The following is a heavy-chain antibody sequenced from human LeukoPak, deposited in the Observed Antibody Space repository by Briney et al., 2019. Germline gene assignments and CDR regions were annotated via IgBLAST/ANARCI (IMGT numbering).Heavy chain of an antibody. CDR3: ARPAPDYGDETLYFDY. V-gene: IGHV1-2*02. CDR2: INPNSGGT. CDR1: GYTFTGYY. Sequence: ASVKVSCKASGYTFTGYYMHWVRQAPGQGLEWMGWINPNSGGTNYAQKSQGRVTMTRDTSISTAYMELSRLRSDDTAVYYCARPAPDYGDETLYFDYWGQGTLVTVSS. D-gene: IGHD4-17*01. J-gene: IGHJ4*02.